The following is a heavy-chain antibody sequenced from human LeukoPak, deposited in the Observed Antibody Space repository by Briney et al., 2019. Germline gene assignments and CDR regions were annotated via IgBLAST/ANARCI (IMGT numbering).Heavy chain of an antibody. J-gene: IGHJ6*03. V-gene: IGHV4-61*02. Sequence: SETLSLTCTVSGGSISSGSYYWSWIRQPAGKGLEWIGRIYTSGSTNYNPSLKSRVTISVDTSKNQFSLKLSSVTAADTAVYYCARARYSNYGDYYYMDVWGKGTTLTVSS. CDR1: GGSISSGSYY. D-gene: IGHD4-11*01. CDR3: ARARYSNYGDYYYMDV. CDR2: IYTSGST.